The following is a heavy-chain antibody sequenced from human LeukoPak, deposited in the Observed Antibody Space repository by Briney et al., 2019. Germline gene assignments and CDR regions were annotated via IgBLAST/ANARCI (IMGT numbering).Heavy chain of an antibody. J-gene: IGHJ4*02. D-gene: IGHD6-19*01. CDR1: GYTFTSYW. V-gene: IGHV3-7*01. Sequence: GGSLRLSCAASGYTFTSYWMTWFGQAPGKGLEWVANIRHDASARYYADSVKGRFTISMDDAKNSLFLQMNSLRADDTAIYYLARDNSGFDYWGQGTLVTVSS. CDR2: IRHDASAR. CDR3: ARDNSGFDY.